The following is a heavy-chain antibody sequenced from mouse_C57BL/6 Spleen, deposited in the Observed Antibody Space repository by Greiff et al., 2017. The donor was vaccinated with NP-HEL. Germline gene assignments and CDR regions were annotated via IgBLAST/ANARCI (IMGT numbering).Heavy chain of an antibody. D-gene: IGHD1-1*01. CDR1: GYTFTSYW. J-gene: IGHJ4*01. CDR2: INPSSGYT. V-gene: IGHV1-7*01. CDR3: ASTVVARGYAMDY. Sequence: VQLQQSGAELAKPGASVKLSCKASGYTFTSYWMHWVKQRPGQGLEWIGYINPSSGYTKYNQKFKDKATLTADKSSSTAYMQLSSLTYEDSAVYYCASTVVARGYAMDYWGQRTSVTVSS.